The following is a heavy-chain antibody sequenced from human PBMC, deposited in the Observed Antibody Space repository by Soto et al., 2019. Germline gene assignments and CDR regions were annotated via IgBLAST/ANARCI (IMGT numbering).Heavy chain of an antibody. Sequence: ASVKVSCRASGYTFTSYAMNWVRQAPGQRLEWMGWINAGNGNTKYSQKFQGRVTITRDTSASTAYMELSSLRSEDTAVYYCARGGSLYWYFDLWGRGTLVTVSS. J-gene: IGHJ2*01. CDR1: GYTFTSYA. CDR3: ARGGSLYWYFDL. D-gene: IGHD1-26*01. V-gene: IGHV1-3*01. CDR2: INAGNGNT.